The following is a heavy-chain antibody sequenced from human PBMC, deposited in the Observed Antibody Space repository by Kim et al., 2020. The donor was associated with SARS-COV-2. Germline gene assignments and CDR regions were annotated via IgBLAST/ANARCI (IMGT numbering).Heavy chain of an antibody. V-gene: IGHV4-34*01. Sequence: SETLSLTCAVYGGSFSGYYWSWIRQPPGKGLEWMGEINHSGSTNYNPSLKSRVTISVDTSKNQFSLKLSSVTAADTAVYYCAGAGPSAVVAWFDPWGQGTLVTVSS. D-gene: IGHD2-21*01. J-gene: IGHJ5*02. CDR3: AGAGPSAVVAWFDP. CDR2: INHSGST. CDR1: GGSFSGYY.